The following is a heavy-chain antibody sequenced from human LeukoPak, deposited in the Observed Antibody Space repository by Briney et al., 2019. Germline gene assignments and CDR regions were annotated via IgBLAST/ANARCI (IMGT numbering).Heavy chain of an antibody. V-gene: IGHV2-5*01. D-gene: IGHD5-18*01. J-gene: IGHJ4*02. CDR3: ADRGAKLWLRGGGYFDY. CDR1: GFSLRTSEVG. CDR2: LYWNDDM. Sequence: SGPTLVKPTQTLTLTCTFSGFSLRTSEVGVGWIRQPPGKALGWLALLYWNDDMRYSPSLKSRLIITKETSKTQVVLTRTSMAPVDTTTYYCADRGAKLWLRGGGYFDYWGQGTLVTVSS.